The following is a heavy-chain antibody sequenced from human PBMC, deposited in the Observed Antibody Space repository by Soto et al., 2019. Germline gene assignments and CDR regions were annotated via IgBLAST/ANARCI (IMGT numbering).Heavy chain of an antibody. CDR1: SGSISSSNW. V-gene: IGHV4-4*02. CDR3: ARSLTVTQDAFDI. D-gene: IGHD4-17*01. J-gene: IGHJ3*02. CDR2: IYHSGST. Sequence: SETLSLTCAVSSGSISSSNWWSWVRQPPGKGLEWIGEIYHSGSTNYNPSLKSRVTISVDKSKNQFSLKLSSVTAADTAVYYCARSLTVTQDAFDIWGQGTMVTVSS.